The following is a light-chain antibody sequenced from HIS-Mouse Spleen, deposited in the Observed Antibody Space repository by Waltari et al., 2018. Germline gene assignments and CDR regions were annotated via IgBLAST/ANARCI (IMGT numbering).Light chain of an antibody. V-gene: IGLV3-10*01. CDR3: YSTDSSGNHRV. CDR1: AFPKKY. J-gene: IGLJ2*01. Sequence: SYELTQPPSVSVSPGQTARIPCSGDAFPKKYAYWYQQKSGQAPVLVIYEDSKRPSGIPERVSGSSSGTMATLTISGDQVEDEADYYCYSTDSSGNHRVFGGGTKLTVL. CDR2: EDS.